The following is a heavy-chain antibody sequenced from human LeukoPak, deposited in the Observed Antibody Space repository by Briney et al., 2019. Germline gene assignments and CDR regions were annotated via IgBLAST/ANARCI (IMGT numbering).Heavy chain of an antibody. V-gene: IGHV3-21*01. CDR2: ISSSSSYI. Sequence: PGGSLRLSCAASGFIFSSYNMNWVRQGPGKGLEWVSSISSSSSYIYFADSVKGRFTISRDNAKNSLYLQMNSLRAEDTAVYYCAREGYCSSTTCSPAFDIWGQGTMVTVSS. CDR3: AREGYCSSTTCSPAFDI. D-gene: IGHD2-2*01. CDR1: GFIFSSYN. J-gene: IGHJ3*02.